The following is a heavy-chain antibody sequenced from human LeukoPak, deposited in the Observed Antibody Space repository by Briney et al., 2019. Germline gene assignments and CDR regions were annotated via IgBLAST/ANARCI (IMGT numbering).Heavy chain of an antibody. V-gene: IGHV3-23*01. D-gene: IGHD3-3*01. Sequence: TGGSLRLSCAASGFTFSSYAMSWVRQAPGKGLEWVSAISGSGGSTYYADSVKGRFTISRDNSKNTLYLQMNSLRAEDTAVYYCARGSGRGYYDFWSGTNAFDIWGQGTMVTVSS. CDR3: ARGSGRGYYDFWSGTNAFDI. CDR1: GFTFSSYA. CDR2: ISGSGGST. J-gene: IGHJ3*02.